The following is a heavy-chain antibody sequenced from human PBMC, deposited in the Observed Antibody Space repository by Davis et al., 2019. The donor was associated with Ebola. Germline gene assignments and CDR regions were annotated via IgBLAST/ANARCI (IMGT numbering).Heavy chain of an antibody. CDR3: ARGGYSSGWYGSRYRFDY. V-gene: IGHV4-39*01. CDR2: IYYSGST. CDR1: GGSISSSSYY. Sequence: PSETLSLTCTVSGGSISSSSYYWGWIRQPPGKGLEWIGSIYYSGSTYYNPSLKSRVTISVDTSKNQFSLKLSSVTAADTAVYYCARGGYSSGWYGSRYRFDYWGQGTLVTVSS. J-gene: IGHJ4*02. D-gene: IGHD6-19*01.